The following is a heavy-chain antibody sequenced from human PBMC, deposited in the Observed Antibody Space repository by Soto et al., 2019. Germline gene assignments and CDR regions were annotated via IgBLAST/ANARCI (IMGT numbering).Heavy chain of an antibody. Sequence: EVQLLESGGGLVQPGGSLRLSCAASEFTFADYAMTWVRQAPGKGLEWVSAISGSDDSTYYADCVKGRFTISRDNSKNTLLLQMNRLRVEDTAVYYCAKVIVVVPAVNNYYMDVWGKGTTVTVSS. CDR2: ISGSDDST. V-gene: IGHV3-23*01. D-gene: IGHD2-2*01. J-gene: IGHJ6*03. CDR1: EFTFADYA. CDR3: AKVIVVVPAVNNYYMDV.